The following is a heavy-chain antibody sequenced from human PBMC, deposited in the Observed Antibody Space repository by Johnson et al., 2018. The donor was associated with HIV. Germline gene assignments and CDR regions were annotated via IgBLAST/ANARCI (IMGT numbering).Heavy chain of an antibody. CDR1: GFTFSNYA. V-gene: IGHV3-23*04. CDR3: AKDMAYSSGGSDAFDI. CDR2: ISGRGGST. J-gene: IGHJ3*02. D-gene: IGHD6-19*01. Sequence: VQLVESGGGLVQPGGSLRLSCGASGFTFSNYAMSWVRQALGKGLEWVSAISGRGGSTYYADSVKGRFTISRDNSKKTLYLQMNSLRAEDTAIYYCAKDMAYSSGGSDAFDIWGQGTIVSVSS.